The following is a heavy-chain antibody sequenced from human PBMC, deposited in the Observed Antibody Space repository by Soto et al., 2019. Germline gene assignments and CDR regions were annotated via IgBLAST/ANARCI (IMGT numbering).Heavy chain of an antibody. V-gene: IGHV4-30-4*01. Sequence: SETLSLTCTVSGDSISSGDYYWSWIRQPPGKGLEWIGYIYYSGSTYYNPSLKSRVTISVDTSKNQFSLKLSSVTAADTAVYYCARGEEVATILGMDVWGQGTTVTVSS. CDR2: IYYSGST. J-gene: IGHJ6*02. CDR3: ARGEEVATILGMDV. CDR1: GDSISSGDYY. D-gene: IGHD5-12*01.